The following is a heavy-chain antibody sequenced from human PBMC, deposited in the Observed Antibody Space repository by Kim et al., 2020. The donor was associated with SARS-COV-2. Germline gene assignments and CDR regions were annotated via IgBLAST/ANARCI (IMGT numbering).Heavy chain of an antibody. CDR3: ARETGYFDY. V-gene: IGHV4-59*01. CDR2: IYYSGST. CDR1: GGSISSYY. J-gene: IGHJ4*02. Sequence: SETLSLTCTVSGGSISSYYWSWIGQPPGKGLEWIGYIYYSGSTNYNPSLKSRVTISVDTSKNQFSLKLSSVTAADTAVYYCARETGYFDYWGQGTLVTVSS.